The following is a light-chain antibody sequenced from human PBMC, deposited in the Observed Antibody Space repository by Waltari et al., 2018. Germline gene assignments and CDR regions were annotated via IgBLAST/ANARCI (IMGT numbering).Light chain of an antibody. CDR2: YDR. Sequence: SYVVPTPTSVSVAPGGTATSTFGGDDIATYSVHLYQQKKGQAPVLVIFYDRDRPSGIPDRFSGSNSGNTATLTISRVEAGDEARYYCHVWHPHVDPGVFGTGTEVTVL. V-gene: IGLV3-21*04. CDR3: HVWHPHVDPGV. J-gene: IGLJ1*01. CDR1: DIATYS.